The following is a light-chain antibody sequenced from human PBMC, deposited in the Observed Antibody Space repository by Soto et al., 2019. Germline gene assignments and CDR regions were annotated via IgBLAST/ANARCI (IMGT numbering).Light chain of an antibody. V-gene: IGKV1-12*01. CDR1: QGISSW. Sequence: DIQMTQSPSTLSASVGDRVTIPCRASQGISSWLAWYQKKPGKAPNLLIYAASSLQSGVPSRFSGSESGTDFTLTISSLQPEDCAIYFCQQANSFPITFGQGTRLEI. CDR2: AAS. CDR3: QQANSFPIT. J-gene: IGKJ5*01.